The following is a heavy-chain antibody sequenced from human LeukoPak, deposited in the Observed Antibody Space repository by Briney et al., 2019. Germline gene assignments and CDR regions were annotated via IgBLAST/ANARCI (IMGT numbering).Heavy chain of an antibody. V-gene: IGHV3-30*02. D-gene: IGHD2-8*01. J-gene: IGHJ6*03. CDR3: AKVLISLYYYMDV. CDR1: GFTFSSYG. Sequence: PGGSLRLSCAASGFTFSSYGMHWVRQAPGKGLEWVAFIRYDGSNKYYADSVKGRFTISRDNSKNTLYLQMNSLRAEDTAVFYCAKVLISLYYYMDVWGRGTTVTVSS. CDR2: IRYDGSNK.